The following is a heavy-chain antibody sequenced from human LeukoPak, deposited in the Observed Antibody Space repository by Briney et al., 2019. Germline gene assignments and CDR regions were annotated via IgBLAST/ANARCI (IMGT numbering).Heavy chain of an antibody. CDR3: ASRQSPYSSSWYRVGAFDI. Sequence: ETLSLTCAVYGGSFSGYYWSWIRQPPGKGLEWIGEINHSGSTNYNPSLKSRVTISVDTSKNQFSLKLSSVTAADTAVYYCASRQSPYSSSWYRVGAFDIWGQGTMVTVSS. CDR1: GGSFSGYY. CDR2: INHSGST. D-gene: IGHD6-13*01. V-gene: IGHV4-34*01. J-gene: IGHJ3*02.